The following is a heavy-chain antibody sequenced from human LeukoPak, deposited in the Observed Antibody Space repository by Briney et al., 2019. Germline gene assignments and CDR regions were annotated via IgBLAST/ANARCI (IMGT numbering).Heavy chain of an antibody. CDR1: GYTFTGYY. CDR3: ARGGDDILTGYQNWFDP. CDR2: ISAYNGNT. Sequence: ASVKVSCKASGYTFTGYYMHWVRQAPGQGLEWMGWISAYNGNTNYAQKLQGRVTMTTDTSTSTAYMELRSLRSDDTAVYYCARGGDDILTGYQNWFDPWGQGTLVTVSS. V-gene: IGHV1-18*04. D-gene: IGHD3-9*01. J-gene: IGHJ5*02.